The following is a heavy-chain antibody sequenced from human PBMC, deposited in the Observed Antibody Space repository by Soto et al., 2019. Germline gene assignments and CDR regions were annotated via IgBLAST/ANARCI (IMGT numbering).Heavy chain of an antibody. CDR2: INAGNGNT. Sequence: QVQLVQSGAEVKKPGASVKVSCKASGYTFTSYAMHWVRQAPGQRLEWMGWINAGNGNTKYSQKFQGRVTITRDTSASTAYMELSSLRSEDTAVYYWAGGPYDITNWFDPWGQGTLVTVSS. CDR1: GYTFTSYA. CDR3: AGGPYDITNWFDP. J-gene: IGHJ5*02. V-gene: IGHV1-3*01. D-gene: IGHD3-9*01.